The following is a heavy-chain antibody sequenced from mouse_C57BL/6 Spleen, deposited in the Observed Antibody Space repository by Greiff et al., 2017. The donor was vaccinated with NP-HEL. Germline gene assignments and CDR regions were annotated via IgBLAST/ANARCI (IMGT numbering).Heavy chain of an antibody. Sequence: EVQRVESGGGLVKPGGSLKLSCAASGFTFSDYGMHWVRQAPEKGLEWVAYISSGSSTIYYADTVKGRFTISRDNAKNTLFLQMTSLRSEDTAMYYCARTLYYYGSSSLFDYWGQGTTLTVSS. V-gene: IGHV5-17*01. D-gene: IGHD1-1*01. CDR1: GFTFSDYG. CDR2: ISSGSSTI. CDR3: ARTLYYYGSSSLFDY. J-gene: IGHJ2*01.